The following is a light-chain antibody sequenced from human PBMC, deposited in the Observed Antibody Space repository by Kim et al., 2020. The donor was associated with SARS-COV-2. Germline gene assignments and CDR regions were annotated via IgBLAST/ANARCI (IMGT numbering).Light chain of an antibody. J-gene: IGLJ2*01. CDR1: ALPKQF. V-gene: IGLV3-25*03. CDR3: QSADSSGSYRV. CDR2: KDS. Sequence: SPGQTARITCSGDALPKQFAYWYLQKPGQAPVLVIYKDSERPSGIPERFSGSSSGTTVTLTISGVQTEDEADYYCQSADSSGSYRVFGGGTQLTVL.